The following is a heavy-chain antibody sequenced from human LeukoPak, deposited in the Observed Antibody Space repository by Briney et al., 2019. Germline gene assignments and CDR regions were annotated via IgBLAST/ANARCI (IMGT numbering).Heavy chain of an antibody. CDR3: ASSAYNSGWAY. CDR2: ISAHNGNT. Sequence: ASVKVSCKASGYTFTSYGISWVRQAPGQGLEWMGWISAHNGNTKNAQKVQGRVTMTTDTSTRTAYMELRSLRSDDTAVYYCASSAYNSGWAYWGQGTLVTVSS. V-gene: IGHV1-18*01. J-gene: IGHJ4*02. CDR1: GYTFTSYG. D-gene: IGHD6-19*01.